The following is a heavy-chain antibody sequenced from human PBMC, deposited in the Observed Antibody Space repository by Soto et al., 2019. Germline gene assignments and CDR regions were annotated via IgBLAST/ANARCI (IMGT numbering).Heavy chain of an antibody. CDR1: GGSISSGGYY. CDR2: IYYSGST. CDR3: ARDVAAAGWPNWFDP. J-gene: IGHJ5*02. V-gene: IGHV4-31*03. D-gene: IGHD6-13*01. Sequence: QVQLQESGPGLVKPSQTLSLTCTVSGGSISSGGYYWSWIRQHPGKGLEWIGYIYYSGSTYYNPSLKSRVTISVDTSKNQFSLKLSSVTAADTAVYYCARDVAAAGWPNWFDPWGQGTLVTVSS.